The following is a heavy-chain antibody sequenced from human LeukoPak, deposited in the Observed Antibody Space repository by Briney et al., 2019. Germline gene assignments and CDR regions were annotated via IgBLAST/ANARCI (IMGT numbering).Heavy chain of an antibody. Sequence: SETLSLTCAVYGGSFSGYYWSWIRQPPGKGLEWIGKINHSGSTNYNPSLKSRVTISVDTSKNQFSLKLSSVTAADTAVYYCARGPAARAYFDYWGQGTLVTVSS. D-gene: IGHD6-6*01. J-gene: IGHJ4*02. CDR2: INHSGST. CDR3: ARGPAARAYFDY. V-gene: IGHV4-34*01. CDR1: GGSFSGYY.